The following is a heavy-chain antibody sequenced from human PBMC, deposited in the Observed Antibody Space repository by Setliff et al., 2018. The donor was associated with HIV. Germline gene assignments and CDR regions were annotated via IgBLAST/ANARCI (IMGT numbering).Heavy chain of an antibody. V-gene: IGHV4-59*11. J-gene: IGHJ5*02. CDR1: GVSISDHY. D-gene: IGHD3-10*01. CDR2: IYYGGST. CDR3: ARTYYYGSGSSNWFDP. Sequence: PSETLSLTCSVSGVSISDHYWSWIRQPPGKGLEWIGYIYYGGSTKYNPSLRSRVTISADTSKNQFSLKLTSVTAADTAVYYCARTYYYGSGSSNWFDPWGQGTLVTVSS.